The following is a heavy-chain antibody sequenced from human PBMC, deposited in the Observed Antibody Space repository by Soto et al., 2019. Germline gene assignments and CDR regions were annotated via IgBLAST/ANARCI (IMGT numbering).Heavy chain of an antibody. CDR2: ISADNGNT. CDR3: ARERGVAPPVAGNTHYYYYMDV. V-gene: IGHV1-18*01. J-gene: IGHJ6*03. CDR1: GYSFTNYG. D-gene: IGHD6-19*01. Sequence: QDQLVQSGVEVKKPGASVKVSCKASGYSFTNYGITWVRQAPGQGFELMGWISADNGNTNYEQKFQGRITMTTNVSTSTATLELRSFRSDNTAVYYCARERGVAPPVAGNTHYYYYMDVWGKGTTVTVSS.